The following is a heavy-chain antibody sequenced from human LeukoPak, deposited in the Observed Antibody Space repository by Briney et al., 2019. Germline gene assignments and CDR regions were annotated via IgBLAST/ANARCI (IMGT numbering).Heavy chain of an antibody. CDR2: INHSGST. CDR1: GGSFSDYY. CDR3: ARNNSNGFDF. D-gene: IGHD6-19*01. Sequence: SETLSLTCAVYGGSFSDYYWSWIRQTPGKGLEWIGEINHSGSTSYNPSLKSRVTTSVDTSKNQFSLKLSSVTAADTAVYYCARNNSNGFDFWSQGTLVTVSS. J-gene: IGHJ4*02. V-gene: IGHV4-34*01.